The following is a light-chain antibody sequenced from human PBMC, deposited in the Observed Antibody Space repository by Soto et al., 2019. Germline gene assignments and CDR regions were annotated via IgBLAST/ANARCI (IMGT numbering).Light chain of an antibody. CDR2: KAS. V-gene: IGKV1-5*03. J-gene: IGKJ1*01. CDR3: QQYNRYWT. CDR1: QSISNS. Sequence: DIQMTQSPSTLSASVGDRVTITCRATQSISNSLAWYQQKPGKAPKLLIYKASSLESGVPSRFSGSGSGTEFTITITNLQPDDFATYYCQQYNRYWTFGQGTKVEIK.